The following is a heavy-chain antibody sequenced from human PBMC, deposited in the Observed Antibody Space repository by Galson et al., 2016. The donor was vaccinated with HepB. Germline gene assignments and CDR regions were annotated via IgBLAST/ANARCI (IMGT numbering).Heavy chain of an antibody. Sequence: ETLSLTCTVSGDSINSGSYYWAWIRQSPGKGLEWIGTIFYTGTTYYNPSLKSRVTMSVDTSKNNFPLKLASVTAADTAICYCARFVGGIASRRSVVSWGQGTLVTVSS. D-gene: IGHD6-6*01. CDR2: IFYTGTT. J-gene: IGHJ4*02. V-gene: IGHV4-39*01. CDR3: ARFVGGIASRRSVVS. CDR1: GDSINSGSYY.